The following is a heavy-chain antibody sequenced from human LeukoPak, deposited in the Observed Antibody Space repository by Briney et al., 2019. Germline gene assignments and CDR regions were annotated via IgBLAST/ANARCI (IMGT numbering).Heavy chain of an antibody. CDR3: ARGGYDILTGYPIYYFYYYMDV. Sequence: SETLSLTCAVYGGSFSGYYWSWIRQPPGKGLEWIGEINHSGSTDYNPSLKSRVTISVDTSKNQFSLKLSSVTAADTAVYYCARGGYDILTGYPIYYFYYYMDVWGKGTTVTISS. V-gene: IGHV4-34*01. J-gene: IGHJ6*03. CDR2: INHSGST. CDR1: GGSFSGYY. D-gene: IGHD3-9*01.